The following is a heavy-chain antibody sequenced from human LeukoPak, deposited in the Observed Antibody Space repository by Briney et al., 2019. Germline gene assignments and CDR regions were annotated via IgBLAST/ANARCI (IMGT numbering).Heavy chain of an antibody. CDR2: ISAYNGNT. Sequence: ASVEVSCKASGYTFTSYGISSVRQAPGQGLEWMGWISAYNGNTNYAQKLQGRVTMTTDTSTSTAYMELRSLRSDDTAVYYCARDKLPGAAAGNNWFDPWGQGTLVTVSS. CDR3: ARDKLPGAAAGNNWFDP. CDR1: GYTFTSYG. D-gene: IGHD6-13*01. J-gene: IGHJ5*02. V-gene: IGHV1-18*01.